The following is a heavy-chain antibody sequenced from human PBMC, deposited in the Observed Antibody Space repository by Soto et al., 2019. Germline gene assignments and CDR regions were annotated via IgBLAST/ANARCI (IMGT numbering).Heavy chain of an antibody. Sequence: LGESLKISCKGSGYTFSNYWIGWVRQMPGKGLEWMGIIYPGDSDTRCSPSFQGQVTISVDKSISTAYLQWSSLKASDTAMYYCARRGSGWSDNWFDPWGQGTLVTVSS. J-gene: IGHJ5*02. CDR1: GYTFSNYW. D-gene: IGHD6-19*01. V-gene: IGHV5-51*01. CDR3: ARRGSGWSDNWFDP. CDR2: IYPGDSDT.